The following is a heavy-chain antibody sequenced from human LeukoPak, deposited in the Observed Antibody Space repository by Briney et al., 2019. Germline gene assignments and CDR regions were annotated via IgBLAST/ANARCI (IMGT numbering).Heavy chain of an antibody. J-gene: IGHJ6*03. V-gene: IGHV4-39*07. CDR2: IYYSVST. D-gene: IGHD2-15*01. CDR1: GGSISSSSYY. Sequence: SETLSLTCTVSGGSISSSSYYWGWIRQPPGKWLEWIGSIYYSVSTYYNPSLKSRVTISVDTSKHQFSLKLSSVTAAHTAVYYCARGRLLLARYYYYMDVWGKGTTVTVSS. CDR3: ARGRLLLARYYYYMDV.